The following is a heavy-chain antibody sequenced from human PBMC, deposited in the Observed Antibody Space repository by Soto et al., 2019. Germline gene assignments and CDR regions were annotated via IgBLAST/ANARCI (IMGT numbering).Heavy chain of an antibody. D-gene: IGHD3-9*01. CDR2: IWNDGRNK. CDR1: EFTFSSYG. CDR3: ARDGHGKGMTGYYHDY. V-gene: IGHV3-33*01. J-gene: IGHJ4*02. Sequence: GGSLRLSFVASEFTFSSYGMHWVRQAPGKGLERVAVIWNDGRNKYYADSVKGRFSISRDNFKNTLYLQMNSLRAEDTAVYYCARDGHGKGMTGYYHDYWGQGTLVTVSS.